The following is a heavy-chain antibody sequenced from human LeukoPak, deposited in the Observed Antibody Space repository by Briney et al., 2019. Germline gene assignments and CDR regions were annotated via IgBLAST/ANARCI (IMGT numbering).Heavy chain of an antibody. V-gene: IGHV1-46*01. J-gene: IGHJ5*02. D-gene: IGHD3-22*01. CDR3: AYERTNYDSSGYH. CDR1: GYTFTSYY. CDR2: INPSGGST. Sequence: ASVKVSCKAPGYTFTSYYMHWVRQAPGQGLEWMGIINPSGGSTSYAQKFQGRVTMTRDTSTSTVYMELSSLRSEDTAVYYCAYERTNYDSSGYHWGQGTLVTVSS.